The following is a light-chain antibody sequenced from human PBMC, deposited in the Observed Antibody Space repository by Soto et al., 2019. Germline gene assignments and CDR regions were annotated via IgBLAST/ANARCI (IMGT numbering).Light chain of an antibody. CDR1: QSVLSSSNNKNF. Sequence: DFVMTQSPDSLAVSLGERATINCKSSQSVLSSSNNKNFLAWFQQKPGQPPKLLISWASTRESGVPDRFSGSGSGTDFTLTISSLQAEDLAIYYCQQYHSDPITFGQGTRLEIK. CDR3: QQYHSDPIT. J-gene: IGKJ5*01. V-gene: IGKV4-1*01. CDR2: WAS.